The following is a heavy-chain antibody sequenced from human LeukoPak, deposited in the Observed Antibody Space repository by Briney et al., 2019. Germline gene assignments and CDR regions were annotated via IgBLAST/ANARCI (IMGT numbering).Heavy chain of an antibody. CDR2: IIPILGIA. D-gene: IGHD5-24*01. Sequence: AASVKVSCKASGGTFSSYAISWVRQAPGQGLEWMGRIIPILGIANYAQKFQSRVTITADKSTSTAYMELSSLRSEDTAVYYCASVEMATNEPNYYYGMDVWGQGTTVTVSS. V-gene: IGHV1-69*04. CDR1: GGTFSSYA. CDR3: ASVEMATNEPNYYYGMDV. J-gene: IGHJ6*02.